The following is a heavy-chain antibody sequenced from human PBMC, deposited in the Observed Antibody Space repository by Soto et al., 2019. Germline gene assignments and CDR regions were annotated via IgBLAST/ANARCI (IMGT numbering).Heavy chain of an antibody. CDR3: AKGIDYGDYHWYFDL. CDR1: GFTFSSYA. CDR2: ISGSGGST. V-gene: IGHV3-23*01. D-gene: IGHD4-17*01. Sequence: EVQLLESGGGLVQPGGSLRLSCAASGFTFSSYAMSWVRQAPGKGLEWVSAISGSGGSTYYSDSVKGRFTISRDNSKNTLYLQMNSLRAEDTAVYYCAKGIDYGDYHWYFDLWGRGTLVTVSS. J-gene: IGHJ2*01.